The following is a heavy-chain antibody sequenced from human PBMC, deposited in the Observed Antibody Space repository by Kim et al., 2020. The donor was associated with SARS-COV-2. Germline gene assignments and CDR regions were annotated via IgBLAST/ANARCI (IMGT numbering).Heavy chain of an antibody. V-gene: IGHV1-18*01. J-gene: IGHJ5*02. CDR2: ISAYNGNT. CDR3: AREPRLEAAGTNWFDP. D-gene: IGHD6-13*01. CDR1: GYTFTSYG. Sequence: ASVKVSCKASGYTFTSYGISWVRQAPGQGLEWMGWISAYNGNTNYAQKLQGRVTMTTDTSTSTAYMELRSLRSDDTAVYYCAREPRLEAAGTNWFDPWGQGTLVTVSS.